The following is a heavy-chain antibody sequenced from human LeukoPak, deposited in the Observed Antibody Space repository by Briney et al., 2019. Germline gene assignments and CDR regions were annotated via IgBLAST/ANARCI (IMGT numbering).Heavy chain of an antibody. D-gene: IGHD6-13*01. V-gene: IGHV3-11*01. CDR3: VRAAGGTGDY. Sequence: GGSLRLSCAASGFTFSDSYMSWIRQAPGKGLGWVSYITSSGSAIYYADSVKGRFTISRDNAKNSLFLQMNSLRAEDTAVYYCVRAAGGTGDYWGQGTLVTVSS. CDR2: ITSSGSAI. CDR1: GFTFSDSY. J-gene: IGHJ4*02.